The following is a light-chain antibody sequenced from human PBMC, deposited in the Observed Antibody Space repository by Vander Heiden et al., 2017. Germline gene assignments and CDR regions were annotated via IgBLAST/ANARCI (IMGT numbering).Light chain of an antibody. CDR3: SSYTSSSTLPYV. CDR2: DVP. V-gene: IGLV2-14*03. Sequence: SALIQPAPVSRSPRQSINIACTATSSDVAVYNYVPRYQQSPGKPHQLMIYDVPNRPAGLSTRFSGSKSGNTASLTISGLQAEDEADYYCSSYTSSSTLPYVFGTGTKVTVL. CDR1: SSDVAVYNY. J-gene: IGLJ1*01.